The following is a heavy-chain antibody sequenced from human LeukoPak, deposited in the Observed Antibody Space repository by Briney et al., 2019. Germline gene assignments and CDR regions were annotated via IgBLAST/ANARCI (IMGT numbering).Heavy chain of an antibody. CDR2: ISGSGGST. Sequence: PGGSLRLSCAASGFTFSSYAMSWVRQAPGKGLEWVSAISGSGGSTYYADSVKGRFTISRDNSKNTLYLQMNSLRAEDTAVYYCAKAGSRGYSYGLFDYWGQGTLVTVSS. V-gene: IGHV3-23*01. D-gene: IGHD5-18*01. J-gene: IGHJ4*02. CDR3: AKAGSRGYSYGLFDY. CDR1: GFTFSSYA.